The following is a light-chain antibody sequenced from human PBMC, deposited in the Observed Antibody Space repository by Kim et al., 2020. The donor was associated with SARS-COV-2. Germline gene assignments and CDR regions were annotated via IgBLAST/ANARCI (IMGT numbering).Light chain of an antibody. V-gene: IGKV1-6*01. CDR1: HGSGRD. Sequence: ASVGDTHTITCWARHGSGRDLAWYQQKPGTAPTLLIFLTSKLHTGVPSRFSGSSSGADFTLTITSLQPEDFATYYCLQDYDFPWTFGQGTKVDIK. CDR2: LTS. CDR3: LQDYDFPWT. J-gene: IGKJ1*01.